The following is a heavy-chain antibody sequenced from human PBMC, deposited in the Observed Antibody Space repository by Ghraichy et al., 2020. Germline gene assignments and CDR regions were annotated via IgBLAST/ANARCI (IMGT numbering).Heavy chain of an antibody. Sequence: SETLSLTCTVSGGSISSYYWSWIRQPPGKGLEWIGYIYYSGSTNYNTSLKSRVTISVDTSKNQFSLKLSSVTAADTAVYYCARDRLYCSGGSCYSRQPFDPWGQGTLVTVSS. D-gene: IGHD2-15*01. V-gene: IGHV4-59*01. J-gene: IGHJ5*02. CDR2: IYYSGST. CDR1: GGSISSYY. CDR3: ARDRLYCSGGSCYSRQPFDP.